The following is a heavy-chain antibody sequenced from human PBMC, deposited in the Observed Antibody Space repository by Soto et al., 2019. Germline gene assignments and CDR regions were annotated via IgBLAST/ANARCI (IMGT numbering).Heavy chain of an antibody. D-gene: IGHD6-13*01. Sequence: GGSLRLSCAASGFTFSSYSMNWVRQAPGKGLEWVSYISSSSSTIYYADSVKGRFTTSRDNAKNSLHLQMNSLRAEDTAVYYCTRDASRDSSARGWFDPWGRGTLVTVSS. J-gene: IGHJ5*02. CDR1: GFTFSSYS. CDR3: TRDASRDSSARGWFDP. CDR2: ISSSSSTI. V-gene: IGHV3-48*04.